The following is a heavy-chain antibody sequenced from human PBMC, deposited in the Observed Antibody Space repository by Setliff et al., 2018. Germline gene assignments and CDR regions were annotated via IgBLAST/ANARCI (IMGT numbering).Heavy chain of an antibody. CDR1: GFTFSSYT. Sequence: LRLSCAASGFTFSSYTMNWVRQAPGQGLEWVSSIDSSSTWIYYADSVKGRFTISRDNAKNSLYLQMNSLRAEDTATYYCARDIRGILSLHDFDSWGQGTLVTVSS. CDR2: IDSSSTWI. D-gene: IGHD2-15*01. CDR3: ARDIRGILSLHDFDS. V-gene: IGHV3-21*01. J-gene: IGHJ4*02.